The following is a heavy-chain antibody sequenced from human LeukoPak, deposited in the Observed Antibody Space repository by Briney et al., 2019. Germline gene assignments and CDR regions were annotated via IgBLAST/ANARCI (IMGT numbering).Heavy chain of an antibody. Sequence: ASVKVSCKASGYTFTSYDINWVRQATGQGLEWMGWMNPNSGNTGYAQKFQGRVTMTRDTSISTAYMELSRLRSDDTAVYYCARDLGYYDSSGYYYYYYYMDVWGKGTTVTVSS. D-gene: IGHD3-22*01. J-gene: IGHJ6*03. CDR3: ARDLGYYDSSGYYYYYYYMDV. V-gene: IGHV1-8*01. CDR1: GYTFTSYD. CDR2: MNPNSGNT.